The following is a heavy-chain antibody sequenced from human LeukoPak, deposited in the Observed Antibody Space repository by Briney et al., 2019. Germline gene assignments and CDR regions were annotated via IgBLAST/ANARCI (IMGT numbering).Heavy chain of an antibody. V-gene: IGHV1-2*06. CDR1: GGTFNNYA. J-gene: IGHJ4*02. CDR2: INPNNGAT. CDR3: TRESGSYHGNDY. Sequence: GASVKVSCKTSGGTFNNYAINWVRQAPGQGLEWMGRINPNNGATNYAQKLQGRVTITGDTSISTAYMELSSLRSDDTAVYYCTRESGSYHGNDYWGQGTLVTVSS. D-gene: IGHD1-26*01.